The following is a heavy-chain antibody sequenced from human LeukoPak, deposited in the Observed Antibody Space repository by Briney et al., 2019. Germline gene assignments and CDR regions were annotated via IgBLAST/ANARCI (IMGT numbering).Heavy chain of an antibody. CDR1: AYTFTDNY. D-gene: IGHD2-2*02. V-gene: IGHV1-2*02. CDR3: ARDGDYCSSSSCYKFFDY. CDR2: INPNSGGT. J-gene: IGHJ4*02. Sequence: ASVKVSCKTSAYTFTDNYIHWVRQAPGQGLEWMGWINPNSGGTKYAQKFHRRVTMTRDTSISTAYMELRSLKSDDTAVYYCARDGDYCSSSSCYKFFDYWGQGALVTVSS.